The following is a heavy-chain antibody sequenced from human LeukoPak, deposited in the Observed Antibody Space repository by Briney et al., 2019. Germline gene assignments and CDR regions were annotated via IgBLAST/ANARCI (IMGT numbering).Heavy chain of an antibody. V-gene: IGHV4-59*01. CDR1: GGSISSYY. CDR2: IYYSGST. D-gene: IGHD5-24*01. J-gene: IGHJ4*02. CDR3: ARSDGGRWLHIDY. Sequence: SETLSLTCTVSGGSISSYYWSWIRQPPGKGLEWIGYIYYSGSTNYNPSLKSRVTISVDTSKNQFSLKLSSVTAADTAVYYCARSDGGRWLHIDYWGKGTLVTVSS.